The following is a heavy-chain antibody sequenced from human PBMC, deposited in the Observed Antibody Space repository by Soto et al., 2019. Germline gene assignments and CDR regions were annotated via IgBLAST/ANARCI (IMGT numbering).Heavy chain of an antibody. CDR3: ARGYSSGWYWDDAFDI. CDR1: GYTFTSYG. D-gene: IGHD6-19*01. CDR2: ISAYNGNT. V-gene: IGHV1-18*01. Sequence: GASVKVSCKASGYTFTSYGISWVRQAPGQGLEWIGWISAYNGNTNYAQKLQGRVTMTTYTSTSTAYLELRSLRSDDTAVYYCARGYSSGWYWDDAFDIWGQGTMVTVSS. J-gene: IGHJ3*02.